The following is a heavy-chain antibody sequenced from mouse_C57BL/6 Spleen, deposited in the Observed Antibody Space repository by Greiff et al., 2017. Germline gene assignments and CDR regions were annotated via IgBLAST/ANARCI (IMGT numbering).Heavy chain of an antibody. Sequence: QVQLQQPGAELVRPGSSVKLSCKASGYTFTSYWMHWVKQRPIQGLEWIGNIDPSDSETHYNQKFKDKATLTVDKSSSTAYMQLSSLTSEDSAVYYCARSDTTVVAPYYAMDYWGQGTSVTVSS. CDR3: ARSDTTVVAPYYAMDY. V-gene: IGHV1-52*01. J-gene: IGHJ4*01. D-gene: IGHD1-1*01. CDR1: GYTFTSYW. CDR2: IDPSDSET.